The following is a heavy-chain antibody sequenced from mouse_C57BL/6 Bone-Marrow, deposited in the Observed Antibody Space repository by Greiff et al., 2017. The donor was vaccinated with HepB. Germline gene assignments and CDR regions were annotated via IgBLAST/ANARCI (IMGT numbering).Heavy chain of an antibody. CDR3: TTYYYGSPLDY. V-gene: IGHV14-4*01. D-gene: IGHD1-1*01. J-gene: IGHJ2*01. Sequence: VQLQQSGAELVRPGASVKLSCTASGFNIQDDYMHWVKQRPEQGLEWIGWIDPENGDTEYASKFQGKATITADTSSNTAYLQLSSLTSEDTAVYYCTTYYYGSPLDYWGQGTTLTVSS. CDR2: IDPENGDT. CDR1: GFNIQDDY.